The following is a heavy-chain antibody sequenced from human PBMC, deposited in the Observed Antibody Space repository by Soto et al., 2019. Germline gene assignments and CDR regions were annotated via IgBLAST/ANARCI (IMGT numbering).Heavy chain of an antibody. Sequence: GGSLRLSCAASGFTFSSYAMSWVRQAPGKGLEWVSAISGSGGSTYYADSVKGRFTISRDNSKNTLYLQMNSLRAEDTAVYYCAKDLNQGGQYYYYGMDVWGQGTTVTVSS. CDR2: ISGSGGST. CDR3: AKDLNQGGQYYYYGMDV. J-gene: IGHJ6*02. V-gene: IGHV3-23*01. CDR1: GFTFSSYA. D-gene: IGHD1-26*01.